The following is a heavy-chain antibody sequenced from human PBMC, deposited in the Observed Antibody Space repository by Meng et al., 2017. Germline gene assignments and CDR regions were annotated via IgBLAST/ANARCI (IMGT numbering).Heavy chain of an antibody. CDR2: ISWNSGSI. D-gene: IGHD6-19*01. J-gene: IGHJ6*02. Sequence: SLKISCAASGFTFDDYAMHWVRQAPGKGLEWVSGISWNSGSIGYADSVKGRFTISRDNAKNSLYLQMNSLRAEDTALYYCAKDIVVADNYYYYGMDVWGQGTTVTVSS. CDR1: GFTFDDYA. CDR3: AKDIVVADNYYYYGMDV. V-gene: IGHV3-9*01.